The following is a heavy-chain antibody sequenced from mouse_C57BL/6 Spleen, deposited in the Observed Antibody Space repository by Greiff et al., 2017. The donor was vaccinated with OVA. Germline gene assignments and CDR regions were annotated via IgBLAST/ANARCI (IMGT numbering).Heavy chain of an antibody. Sequence: VQLQQSGAELVRPGASVKLSCTASGFNIKDDYMHWVKQRPEQGLEWIGWIDPENGDTEYASKFQGKATITADPSSNTAYLQLSSLTSEDTAVYYCTTRDSSGYLDYWGQGTTLTVSS. CDR2: IDPENGDT. CDR1: GFNIKDDY. CDR3: TTRDSSGYLDY. V-gene: IGHV14-4*01. J-gene: IGHJ2*01. D-gene: IGHD3-2*02.